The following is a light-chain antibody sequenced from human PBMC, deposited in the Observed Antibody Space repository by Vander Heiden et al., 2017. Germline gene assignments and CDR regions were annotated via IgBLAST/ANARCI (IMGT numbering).Light chain of an antibody. V-gene: IGKV4-1*01. CDR3: QQYYSTPQT. CDR1: QRVLYSSNNKNY. CDR2: WAS. J-gene: IGKJ2*01. Sequence: DLVMTPSPDSLAVSLGARATINCKSSQRVLYSSNNKNYLAWYQQKPGQPPKLLIYWASTRESGVPDRFSGSGSGTDFTLTISSLQAEDVAVYYCQQYYSTPQTFGQGTKLEIK.